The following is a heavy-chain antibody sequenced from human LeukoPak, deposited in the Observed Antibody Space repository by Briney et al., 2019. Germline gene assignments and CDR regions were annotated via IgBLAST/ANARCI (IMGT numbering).Heavy chain of an antibody. Sequence: SVKVSCKASGGTFSSYAISWVRQAPGQGLEWMGRIIPILGIANYAQKFQGRVTITADKSTSTAYMGLSSLRSEDTAVYYCAIAMVRGVTQPHFDYWGQGTLVTVSS. CDR1: GGTFSSYA. D-gene: IGHD3-10*01. CDR2: IIPILGIA. CDR3: AIAMVRGVTQPHFDY. V-gene: IGHV1-69*04. J-gene: IGHJ4*02.